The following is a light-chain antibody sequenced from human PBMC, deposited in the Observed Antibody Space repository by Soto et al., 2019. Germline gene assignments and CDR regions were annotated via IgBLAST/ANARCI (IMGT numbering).Light chain of an antibody. J-gene: IGLJ1*01. CDR3: SSYAGNYIYV. CDR2: AVS. CDR1: SSDIGTYNH. Sequence: QSALTQPRSVSGSPGQSVTISCTGPSSDIGTYNHVAWYQQHPGKAPKLMIFAVSKRPSGVPDRFSGSKSGNTASLTISGLQAEDEADYYCSSYAGNYIYVFATGTKVTVL. V-gene: IGLV2-11*01.